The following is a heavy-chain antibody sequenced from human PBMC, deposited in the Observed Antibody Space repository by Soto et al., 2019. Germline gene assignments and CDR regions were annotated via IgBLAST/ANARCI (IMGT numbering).Heavy chain of an antibody. D-gene: IGHD4-4*01. J-gene: IGHJ5*02. CDR1: GGSISSYY. Sequence: SETLSLTCTVSGGSISSYYWSWIRQPPGKGLEWIGYIYYSGSTNYNPSLKSRVAISVDTSKNQFSLKLSPVTAADTAVYYCARVQATVSNWFDPWGQGTLVTVSS. V-gene: IGHV4-59*01. CDR2: IYYSGST. CDR3: ARVQATVSNWFDP.